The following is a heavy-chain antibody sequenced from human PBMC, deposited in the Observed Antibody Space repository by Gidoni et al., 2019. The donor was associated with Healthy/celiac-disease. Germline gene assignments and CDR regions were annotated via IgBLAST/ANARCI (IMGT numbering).Heavy chain of an antibody. CDR2: INSDGSST. Sequence: EVQLVESGGGLVQPGGSLRLSCAVSGFTFSDYWMYWVRQTPGKGLVWVSRINSDGSSTSYADSVKGRFTISRDGAKNTLYLQMNSLRAEDTAVYYCARGYCTTTSCLGGMDVWGQGTTVTVSS. D-gene: IGHD2-2*01. J-gene: IGHJ6*02. CDR3: ARGYCTTTSCLGGMDV. V-gene: IGHV3-74*01. CDR1: GFTFSDYW.